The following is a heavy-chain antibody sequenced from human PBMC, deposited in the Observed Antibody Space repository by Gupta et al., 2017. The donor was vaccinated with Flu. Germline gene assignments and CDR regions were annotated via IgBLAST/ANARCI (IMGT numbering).Heavy chain of an antibody. Sequence: EVQLLESGGGLVQPGGSPSLPGAGSGLTFRDYASNWVHQAPGKGREWVSSIAASGDRTYSADSVMGRFTISRDNSKNTLYLQMTSLRGDDTALYYCAKDRSGNPAIDYWGQGTLVTVSA. CDR1: GLTFRDYA. D-gene: IGHD6-13*01. CDR2: IAASGDRT. V-gene: IGHV3-23*01. CDR3: AKDRSGNPAIDY. J-gene: IGHJ4*02.